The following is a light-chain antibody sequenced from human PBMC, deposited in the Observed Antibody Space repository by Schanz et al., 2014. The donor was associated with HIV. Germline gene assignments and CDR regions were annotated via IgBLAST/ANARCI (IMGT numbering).Light chain of an antibody. CDR3: ATWDDSLEGWV. CDR1: SSNIGINT. V-gene: IGLV1-44*01. J-gene: IGLJ3*02. Sequence: QSVLTQPPSASGTPGQRVTISCSGSSSNIGINTVNWYQHLPGTAPKLLIYAGNQRASGVPDRLSGSGSGTSASLVISGLQSEDESDFFCATWDDSLEGWVFGGGTKLTVL. CDR2: AGN.